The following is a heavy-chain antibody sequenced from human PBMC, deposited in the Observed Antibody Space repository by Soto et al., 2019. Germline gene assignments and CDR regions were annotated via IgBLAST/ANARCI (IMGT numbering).Heavy chain of an antibody. D-gene: IGHD6-13*01. J-gene: IGHJ5*02. V-gene: IGHV4-59*01. CDR1: GGSISSYY. CDR3: ARDRIAAAGPYSNWFDP. CDR2: IYYSGST. Sequence: PSETLSLTCTVSGGSISSYYRSWIRQPPGKGLEWIGYIYYSGSTNYNPSLKSRVTISVDTSKNQFSLKLSSVTAADTAVYYCARDRIAAAGPYSNWFDPWGQGTLVTVSS.